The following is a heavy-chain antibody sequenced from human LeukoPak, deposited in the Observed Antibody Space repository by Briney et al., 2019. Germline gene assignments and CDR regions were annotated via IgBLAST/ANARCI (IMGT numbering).Heavy chain of an antibody. D-gene: IGHD2-2*01. CDR3: ARGSSTSCYWCGWFDP. CDR2: INPSGGNT. Sequence: ASVKVSCKXYGYTLTSYYMHWVRQAPGQGLERMGIINPSGGNTRYAQKFQGRVTMTRDTSTSTVYMELSSLRSEDTAMYYCARGSSTSCYWCGWFDPWGQGTLVTVPS. V-gene: IGHV1-46*01. CDR1: GYTLTSYY. J-gene: IGHJ5*02.